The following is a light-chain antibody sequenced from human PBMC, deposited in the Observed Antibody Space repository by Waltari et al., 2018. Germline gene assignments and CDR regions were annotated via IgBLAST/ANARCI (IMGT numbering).Light chain of an antibody. CDR2: DAS. V-gene: IGKV1-13*02. CDR1: QGISSA. J-gene: IGKJ5*01. Sequence: AIQLTQSPSSLSASVGDRVTITCRASQGISSALAWYQQKPGKAPKFLIYDASSLASGVPSRFRGSGSGTYFTLTISSLQPEDFATYYCQQCNSFPITFGLGTRLDIK. CDR3: QQCNSFPIT.